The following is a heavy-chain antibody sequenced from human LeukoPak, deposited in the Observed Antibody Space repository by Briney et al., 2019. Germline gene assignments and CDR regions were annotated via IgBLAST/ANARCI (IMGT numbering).Heavy chain of an antibody. CDR3: ARTYSGSYYARYYFDY. V-gene: IGHV4-34*01. Sequence: SETLSLTCAVYGGSFSGYYWSWIRQPPGKGLEWIGEINHSGSTNYNPSLKSRVTISVHTTKNQFSLKLSSVTAADTAVYYCARTYSGSYYARYYFDYWGQGTLVTVSS. CDR1: GGSFSGYY. CDR2: INHSGST. D-gene: IGHD1-26*01. J-gene: IGHJ4*02.